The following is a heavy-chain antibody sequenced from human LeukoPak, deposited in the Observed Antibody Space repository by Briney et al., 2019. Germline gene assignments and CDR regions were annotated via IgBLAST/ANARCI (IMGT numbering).Heavy chain of an antibody. D-gene: IGHD1-26*01. V-gene: IGHV3-23*01. CDR3: ASGASGSYYGSFDY. CDR2: ISGSGGST. Sequence: GGSLRLSCAASGFSFSSSAMSWVRQAPGKGLEWVSAISGSGGSTYYADSVKGRFTISRDNSKNTLYLQMNSLRAEDTAVYYCASGASGSYYGSFDYWGQGTLVTVSS. J-gene: IGHJ4*02. CDR1: GFSFSSSA.